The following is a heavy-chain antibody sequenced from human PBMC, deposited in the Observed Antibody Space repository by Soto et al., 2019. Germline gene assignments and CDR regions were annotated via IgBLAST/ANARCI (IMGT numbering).Heavy chain of an antibody. Sequence: PGESLKISCGASGYSFPGFWIGWVRQMPGKGLEWMGIIFPGDSDTRYSPSFQGQVTISADNSISTAYLQWSSLKASDTAMYYCARRGAGYNYDCWGQGTLDTVSS. CDR2: IFPGDSDT. J-gene: IGHJ4*02. CDR1: GYSFPGFW. CDR3: ARRGAGYNYDC. D-gene: IGHD5-12*01. V-gene: IGHV5-51*01.